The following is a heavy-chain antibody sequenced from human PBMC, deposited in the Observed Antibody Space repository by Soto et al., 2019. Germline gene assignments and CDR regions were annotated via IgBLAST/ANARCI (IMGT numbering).Heavy chain of an antibody. Sequence: ASVKVSCKASGGTFSSYAISWVRQAPGQGLEWMGGIIPIFGTANYAQKFQGRVTITADESTSTAYMELSSLRSEDTAVYYCARVASMVRGVTPEFGYWGQGTLVTVSS. J-gene: IGHJ4*02. CDR3: ARVASMVRGVTPEFGY. CDR2: IIPIFGTA. D-gene: IGHD3-10*01. V-gene: IGHV1-69*13. CDR1: GGTFSSYA.